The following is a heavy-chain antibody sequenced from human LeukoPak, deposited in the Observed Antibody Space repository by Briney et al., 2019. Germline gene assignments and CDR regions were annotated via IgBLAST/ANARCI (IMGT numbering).Heavy chain of an antibody. Sequence: GGSLRLSCAVSGFTFSNYWMSWVRQAPGKGLEWVANIKQDGSEKYYVDSVKGRFTISRDNAKSSLYLQMNSLRAEDRAVYYCARDRCSSTSCFIDYWGQGTLVTVSS. J-gene: IGHJ4*02. CDR1: GFTFSNYW. D-gene: IGHD2-2*01. CDR2: IKQDGSEK. CDR3: ARDRCSSTSCFIDY. V-gene: IGHV3-7*04.